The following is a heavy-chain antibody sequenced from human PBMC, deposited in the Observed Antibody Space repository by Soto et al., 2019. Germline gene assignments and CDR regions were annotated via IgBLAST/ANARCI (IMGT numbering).Heavy chain of an antibody. CDR2: LIPILGTT. CDR1: GGTFSSDA. Sequence: SVKVSCKASGGTFSSDAVSWVRQAPGQGLEWMGGLIPILGTTHYAQKFQGRVTITADESTNTAYMELSSLRFDDTAVYYCVRDLDGSGSYYTDYWGPGTLVTVSS. CDR3: VRDLDGSGSYYTDY. J-gene: IGHJ4*02. V-gene: IGHV1-69*13. D-gene: IGHD3-10*01.